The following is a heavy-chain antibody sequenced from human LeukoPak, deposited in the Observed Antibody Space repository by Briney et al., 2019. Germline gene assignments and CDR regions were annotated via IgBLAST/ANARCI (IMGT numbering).Heavy chain of an antibody. CDR1: GFTFSSYW. D-gene: IGHD2-15*01. CDR2: TKEDGSEK. CDR3: ARDEGRLKDIVVVVAATKVDY. J-gene: IGHJ4*02. Sequence: GGSLRLSCAASGFTFSSYWMSWVRQAPGKGLEWVANTKEDGSEKYYVDSVKGRFTISRDNAKNSLYLQMNSLRAEDTAVYYCARDEGRLKDIVVVVAATKVDYWGQGTLVTVSS. V-gene: IGHV3-7*01.